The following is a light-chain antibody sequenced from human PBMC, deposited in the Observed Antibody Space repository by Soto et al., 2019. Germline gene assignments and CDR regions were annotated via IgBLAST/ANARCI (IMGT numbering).Light chain of an antibody. J-gene: IGKJ4*01. CDR3: LQDYTYPLT. Sequence: AIQLTQSPFSLSASVGDTVTITCRASQGVGNDLAWYRQRPGKAPQLVIYAGSNSHSGVSSRFSGSGSGTDFVLNIRDLQPDDLATYFCLQDYTYPLTFGGGTKLEI. V-gene: IGKV1-6*01. CDR1: QGVGND. CDR2: AGS.